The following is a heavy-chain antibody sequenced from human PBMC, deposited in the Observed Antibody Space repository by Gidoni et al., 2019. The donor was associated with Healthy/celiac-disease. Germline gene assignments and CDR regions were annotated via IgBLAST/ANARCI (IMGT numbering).Heavy chain of an antibody. Sequence: QVQLVQSGAEVKKPGDSVKVSCKASGYTFTSYGISWVRQAPGQGLEWMGWISAYNGNTNYAQKLQGRVTMTTDTSTSTAYMELRSLRSDDTAVYYCARTRYDSSGYYLYYYYGMDVWGQGTTVTVSS. V-gene: IGHV1-18*04. CDR1: GYTFTSYG. CDR3: ARTRYDSSGYYLYYYYGMDV. D-gene: IGHD3-22*01. CDR2: ISAYNGNT. J-gene: IGHJ6*02.